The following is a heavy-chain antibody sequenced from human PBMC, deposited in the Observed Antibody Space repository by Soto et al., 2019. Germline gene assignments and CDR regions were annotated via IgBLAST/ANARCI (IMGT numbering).Heavy chain of an antibody. Sequence: PGESLRLSCAASGCTFSSYSMNWVRQAPGKGLEWVSSISSSSSYIYYADSVKGRFTISRDNSKNTLYLQMNSLRAEDTAVYYCARGVPAALHYYYYGMDVWGQGTTVTVSS. CDR2: ISSSSSYI. CDR3: ARGVPAALHYYYYGMDV. CDR1: GCTFSSYS. V-gene: IGHV3-21*01. J-gene: IGHJ6*02. D-gene: IGHD3-10*01.